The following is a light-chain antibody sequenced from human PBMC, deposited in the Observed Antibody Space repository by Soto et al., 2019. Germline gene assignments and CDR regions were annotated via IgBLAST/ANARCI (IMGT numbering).Light chain of an antibody. CDR1: GYHIGGNY. CDR3: GTWDSSLSAVV. V-gene: IGLV1-51*01. Sequence: QSVLTQPPSVSAAPGQKVTISCSAGGYHIGGNYMSWYQHLPGTAPKVLIYDNSKRPSGTPDRFSGSHSGTSATLVITGVHTGDEAVYFCGTWDSSLSAVVFGGETQLTVL. J-gene: IGLJ2*01. CDR2: DNS.